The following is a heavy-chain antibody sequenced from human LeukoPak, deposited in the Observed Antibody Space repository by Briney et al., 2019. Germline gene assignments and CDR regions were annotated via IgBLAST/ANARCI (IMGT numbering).Heavy chain of an antibody. CDR3: ARKDGDY. D-gene: IGHD6-6*01. J-gene: IGHJ4*02. CDR1: GASITIFH. V-gene: IGHV4-4*07. Sequence: SETLSLTCTVSGASITIFHWTWIRQPAGTGLEWIGLIYSSGSTIYNPSPQSRVAMSVDMTKNQLSLKLSSVTAADTAMYYCARKDGDYWGQGTLVTVSS. CDR2: IYSSGST.